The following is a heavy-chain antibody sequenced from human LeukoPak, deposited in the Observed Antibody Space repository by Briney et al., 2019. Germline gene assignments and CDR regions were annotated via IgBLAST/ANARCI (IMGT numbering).Heavy chain of an antibody. V-gene: IGHV4-34*01. D-gene: IGHD1-26*01. Sequence: PSETLCLTCAVYGGSFSGYYWSWIRQPPGKGLEWIGEINHSGSTNYNPSLRSRVTISVDTSKNQFSLKLSSVTAADTAVYYCARVTVGATQPLYYFDYWGQGTLVTVSS. CDR3: ARVTVGATQPLYYFDY. CDR2: INHSGST. J-gene: IGHJ4*02. CDR1: GGSFSGYY.